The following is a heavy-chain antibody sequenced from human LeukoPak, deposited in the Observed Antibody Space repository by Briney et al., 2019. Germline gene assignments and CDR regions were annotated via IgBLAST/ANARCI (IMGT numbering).Heavy chain of an antibody. V-gene: IGHV3-21*04. CDR2: ISSRSNYI. CDR3: AKGFMIFGVVIDYYYYMDV. Sequence: GGSLRLSCAASGFTFSSYDMNWVRQAPGKGLEWVSSISSRSNYIYNADSVKGRFTISRDNSKNTLLLQMNSLRADDTAVYYCAKGFMIFGVVIDYYYYMDVWGKGTTVTVSS. J-gene: IGHJ6*03. CDR1: GFTFSSYD. D-gene: IGHD3-3*01.